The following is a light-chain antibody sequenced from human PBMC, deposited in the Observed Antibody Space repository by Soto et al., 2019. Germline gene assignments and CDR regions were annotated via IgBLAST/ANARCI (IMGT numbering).Light chain of an antibody. J-gene: IGLJ3*02. CDR3: CSYTGTSSWV. CDR1: SSDVGTYNL. Sequence: QSALTQPASVSGSPGQSITFSCTGTSSDVGTYNLVSWYQQRPGKAPKLMIFESTKRPSGVSNRFSGSKSGNTASLTISGLQAEDEADSYCCSYTGTSSWVFGGGTKLTVL. V-gene: IGLV2-23*01. CDR2: EST.